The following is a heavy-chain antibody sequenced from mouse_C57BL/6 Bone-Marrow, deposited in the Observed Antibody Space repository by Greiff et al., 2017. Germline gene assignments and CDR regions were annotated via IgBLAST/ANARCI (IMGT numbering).Heavy chain of an antibody. D-gene: IGHD1-1*01. CDR3: ARRRNGSTYFDY. Sequence: QVQLQQSGAELARPGASVKMSCKASGYTFTSYTMHWVKQRPGQGLEWIGYINPSSGYTKYNQKFKDKATLTADKSSSTAYMQLSSLTSEDSAVYDCARRRNGSTYFDYWGQGTTLTVSS. J-gene: IGHJ2*01. CDR2: INPSSGYT. CDR1: GYTFTSYT. V-gene: IGHV1-4*01.